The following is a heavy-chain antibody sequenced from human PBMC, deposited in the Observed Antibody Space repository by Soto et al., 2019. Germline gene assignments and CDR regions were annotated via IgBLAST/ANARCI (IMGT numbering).Heavy chain of an antibody. D-gene: IGHD2-2*01. CDR3: ASRKEYCSSTSCSRWFDP. V-gene: IGHV1-69*01. CDR1: GGTFSSYA. Sequence: QVQLVQSGAEVKKPGSSVKVSCKASGGTFSSYAISWVRQAPGQGLEWMGGIIPIFGTASYAQKFQGRVTITADESTSTAYMELSSLRSEDTAVYYCASRKEYCSSTSCSRWFDPWGQGTLVTVSS. J-gene: IGHJ5*02. CDR2: IIPIFGTA.